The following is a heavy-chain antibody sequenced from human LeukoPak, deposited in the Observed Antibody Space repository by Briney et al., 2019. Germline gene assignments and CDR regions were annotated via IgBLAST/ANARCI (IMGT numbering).Heavy chain of an antibody. D-gene: IGHD6-13*01. J-gene: IGHJ4*02. CDR2: IYYSGST. V-gene: IGHV4-39*01. CDR3: ATGYSNAWVDY. CDR1: GGSISSSSYY. Sequence: TSETLFLTCTVSGGSISSSSYYWGWIRQPPGKGLEWIGSIYYSGSTYYNPSLKSRVTISVDTSKNQFSLKLSSVTAADTAVYYCATGYSNAWVDYWGQGTLVTVSS.